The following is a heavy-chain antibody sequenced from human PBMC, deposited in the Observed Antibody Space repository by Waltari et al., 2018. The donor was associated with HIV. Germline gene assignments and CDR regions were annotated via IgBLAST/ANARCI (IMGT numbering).Heavy chain of an antibody. CDR3: ARGPATAMVDLDY. J-gene: IGHJ4*02. Sequence: QVQLVESGGGVVQPGRSLRLSCAASGFTFSSYAMHWVRRAPGKGLGWVAVISYDGSNKYYADSVKGRFTISRDNSKNTLYLQMNSLRAEDTAVYYCARGPATAMVDLDYWGQGTLVTVSS. V-gene: IGHV3-30*04. CDR1: GFTFSSYA. D-gene: IGHD5-18*01. CDR2: ISYDGSNK.